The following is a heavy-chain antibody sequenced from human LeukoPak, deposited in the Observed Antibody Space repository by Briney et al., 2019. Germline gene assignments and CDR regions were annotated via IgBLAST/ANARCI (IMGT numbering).Heavy chain of an antibody. Sequence: QPGGSLRLSCAACGFTFSSYAMHWVRQAPGKGLEWVTFIRYDGSNKYYADSVKGRFTISRDNSKNTLYLQMNSLRAEDTAVYYCAGEMARDWGQGTLVTVSS. CDR2: IRYDGSNK. V-gene: IGHV3-30*02. CDR3: AGEMARD. D-gene: IGHD5-24*01. CDR1: GFTFSSYA. J-gene: IGHJ4*02.